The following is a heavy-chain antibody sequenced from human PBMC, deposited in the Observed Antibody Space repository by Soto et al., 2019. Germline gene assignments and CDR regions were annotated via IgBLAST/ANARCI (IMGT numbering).Heavy chain of an antibody. CDR1: GYTFTSYG. CDR3: AREDFWSGYDDYYGMDV. Sequence: ASVKVSCKASGYTFTSYGISWVRQAPGQGLEWMGWISAYNGNTNYAQKLQGRDTMTTDTSTSTAYIEFRSLRSDDTAVYYCAREDFWSGYDDYYGMDVWG. J-gene: IGHJ6*02. CDR2: ISAYNGNT. D-gene: IGHD3-3*01. V-gene: IGHV1-18*01.